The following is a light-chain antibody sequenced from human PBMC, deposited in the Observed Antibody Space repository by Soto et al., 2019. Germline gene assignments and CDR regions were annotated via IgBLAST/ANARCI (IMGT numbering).Light chain of an antibody. J-gene: IGKJ4*01. CDR2: DAS. CDR1: HSVRCS. Sequence: EIVLTQSPAIFSLSPGEKAPLSWSASHSVRCSLVWYPPTPGQAHRLIIYDASVRATGSPARVSGSGSGTAFTLTISSLEPEDLAVYYCQEGTYWPAFGGGTTVDI. CDR3: QEGTYWPA. V-gene: IGKV3-11*01.